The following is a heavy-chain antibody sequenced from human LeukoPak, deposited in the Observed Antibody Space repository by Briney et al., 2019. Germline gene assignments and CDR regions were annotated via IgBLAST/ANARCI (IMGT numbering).Heavy chain of an antibody. V-gene: IGHV3-23*01. CDR2: ISGSGGST. J-gene: IGHJ5*02. Sequence: GGSLRLSCVASGFTFSSYAMSWVRKAPGKGLEWVSAISGSGGSTYYADSVKGRFTISRDNSKNTLYLQMNSLRAEDTAVYYCAKYYYDSSGYPRFDPWGQGTLVTVSS. CDR3: AKYYYDSSGYPRFDP. CDR1: GFTFSSYA. D-gene: IGHD3-22*01.